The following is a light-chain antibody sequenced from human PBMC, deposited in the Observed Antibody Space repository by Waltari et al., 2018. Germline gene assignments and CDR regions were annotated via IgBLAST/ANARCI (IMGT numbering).Light chain of an antibody. J-gene: IGKJ1*01. V-gene: IGKV3-20*01. CDR1: QSLNRP. CDR3: QHYVSLPAT. CDR2: NVF. Sequence: IVLTQYPGTLSMSPGEGVPLSCRASQSLNRPLAWYQQKPGQAPRLLIHNVFNRATDIPDRFSGSGSGTEFSLTISRMEPEDFAVYYCQHYVSLPATFGQGTRVEIK.